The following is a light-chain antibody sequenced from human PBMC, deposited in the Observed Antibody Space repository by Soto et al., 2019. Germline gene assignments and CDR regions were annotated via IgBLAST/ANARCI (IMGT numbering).Light chain of an antibody. CDR3: TSHAGTYSFFYV. J-gene: IGLJ1*01. CDR2: EVS. Sequence: QSALTQPPSASGSPGQSGTISCTGTSSDVGAYNYVSWYQQLPGKAPKLIIYEVSKRPSGVPDRFSGSKSGNTASLTVSGLQAEDEADYYCTSHAGTYSFFYVFGTGTKLTVL. CDR1: SSDVGAYNY. V-gene: IGLV2-8*01.